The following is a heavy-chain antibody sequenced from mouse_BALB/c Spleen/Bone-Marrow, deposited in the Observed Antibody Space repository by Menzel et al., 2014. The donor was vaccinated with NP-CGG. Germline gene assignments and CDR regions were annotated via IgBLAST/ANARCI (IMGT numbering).Heavy chain of an antibody. CDR3: ARTYGSSYFVY. Sequence: QVTLKECGPELVKPGASVKISCRASGYAFSSSWMNWVKQRPGQGLEWIGRIYPGDGDTNYNGNFKGKATLTADKSSSTDYMQHSSLTSVDSAVYFCARTYGSSYFVYWGQGTLVTVSA. CDR2: IYPGDGDT. J-gene: IGHJ3*01. V-gene: IGHV1-82*01. D-gene: IGHD1-1*01. CDR1: GYAFSSSW.